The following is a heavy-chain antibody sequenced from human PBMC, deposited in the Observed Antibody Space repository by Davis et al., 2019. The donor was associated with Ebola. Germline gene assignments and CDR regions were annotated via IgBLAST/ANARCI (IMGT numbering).Heavy chain of an antibody. CDR3: ARGQRGYSF. CDR2: IDYSGNT. CDR1: GGSMSPYY. D-gene: IGHD5-18*01. Sequence: MPSETLSLTCTVSGGSMSPYYWSWIPQPPGKGLEWIGYIDYSGNTKFNPSLKGRVTISVDTSKNQFSLNLDSMTAADTAVYYCARGQRGYSFWGRGTLVIVSS. J-gene: IGHJ4*02. V-gene: IGHV4-59*01.